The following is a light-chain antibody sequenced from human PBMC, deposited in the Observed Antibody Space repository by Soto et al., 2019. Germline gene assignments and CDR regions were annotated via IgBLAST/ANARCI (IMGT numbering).Light chain of an antibody. CDR1: SSDVGGYNY. Sequence: QSALTQPRSVSGSPGQSVTISCTGTSSDVGGYNYVSWYQQLPGKAPKLMIYDVTKRPSGVPDRFSGSKSGNTASLTISGLQAEDEAAYYCCSYAGSHTWAFGGGTKLTVL. CDR2: DVT. CDR3: CSYAGSHTWA. J-gene: IGLJ3*02. V-gene: IGLV2-11*01.